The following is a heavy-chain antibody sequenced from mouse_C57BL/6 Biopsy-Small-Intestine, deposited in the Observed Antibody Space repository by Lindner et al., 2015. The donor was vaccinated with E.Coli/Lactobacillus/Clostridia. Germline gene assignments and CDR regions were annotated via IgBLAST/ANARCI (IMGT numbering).Heavy chain of an antibody. CDR2: IYPGDGDV. V-gene: IGHV1-80*01. Sequence: VQLQESGAELVKPGASVKISCKASGYAFSSYWMNWVKQRPGKGLEWIGQIYPGDGDVNYNGKFKGKATLTADKSSSTAYMQLSSLTSEDSAVYFCARGERGDFDYWGQGTTLRVSS. CDR3: ARGERGDFDY. J-gene: IGHJ2*01. CDR1: GYAFSSYW.